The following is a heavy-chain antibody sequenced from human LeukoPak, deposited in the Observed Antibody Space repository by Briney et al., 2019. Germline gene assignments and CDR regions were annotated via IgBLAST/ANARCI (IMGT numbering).Heavy chain of an antibody. D-gene: IGHD3-22*01. V-gene: IGHV4-38-2*01. CDR3: ARVDYSDSSTYPGNWYFDL. CDR2: IYHTGNT. Sequence: PSQTLSLTCAVSGYSISSGYYWGCIRQPPGKGLEWIGSIYHTGNTYYRPSLKSRITMSVDTSKNQFSLKLRSVTAADTAVYYCARVDYSDSSTYPGNWYFDLWGRGTLVTVSS. J-gene: IGHJ2*01. CDR1: GYSISSGYY.